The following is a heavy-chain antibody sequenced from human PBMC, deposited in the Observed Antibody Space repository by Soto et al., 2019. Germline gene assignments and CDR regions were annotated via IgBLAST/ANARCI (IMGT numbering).Heavy chain of an antibody. V-gene: IGHV3-30-3*01. D-gene: IGHD6-19*01. CDR1: GFTFSNYA. CDR2: ISYDGSNK. CDR3: ASGYGIAVAEGHDY. Sequence: QVQLVESGGGVVQPGRSLRLSCAASGFTFSNYAMHWVRQAPGKGLEWVAVISYDGSNKYYADSVKGRFTISRDNSKKTRYLQMNSLRAEDTAVYYCASGYGIAVAEGHDYWGQGTLVTVSS. J-gene: IGHJ4*02.